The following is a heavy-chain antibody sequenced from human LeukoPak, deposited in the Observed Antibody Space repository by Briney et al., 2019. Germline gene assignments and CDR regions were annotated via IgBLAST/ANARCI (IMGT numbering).Heavy chain of an antibody. D-gene: IGHD5-18*01. J-gene: IGHJ6*02. CDR3: VIVDTTMVADYDTDV. CDR1: GFTFSRYF. Sequence: GGSLRLSCSASGFTFSRYFMHWVRQAPGKGLEYVSAIRNDGGSTFYADSVKGRFTISRDNSKNILYLQMSSLRAEDTAVYYCVIVDTTMVADYDTDVWGQGTTVTVSS. CDR2: IRNDGGST. V-gene: IGHV3-64D*08.